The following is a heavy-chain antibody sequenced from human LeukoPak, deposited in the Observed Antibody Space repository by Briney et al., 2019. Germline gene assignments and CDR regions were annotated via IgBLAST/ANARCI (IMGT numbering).Heavy chain of an antibody. CDR2: IYTSGST. CDR1: GGSISSGSYY. V-gene: IGHV4-61*02. CDR3: AREGLNMVRGVIPKEAWGWFGP. D-gene: IGHD3-10*01. Sequence: PSVTLSLTCTVSGGSISSGSYYWNWIRQPAGKGLEWIGRIYTSGSTNYNPSLKSRVTISVDTSKNQFSLKLNSVTAADTAVYYCAREGLNMVRGVIPKEAWGWFGPWGQGTLVTVSS. J-gene: IGHJ5*02.